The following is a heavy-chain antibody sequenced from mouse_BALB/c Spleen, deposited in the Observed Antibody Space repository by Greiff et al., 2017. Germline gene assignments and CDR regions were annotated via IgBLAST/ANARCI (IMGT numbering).Heavy chain of an antibody. J-gene: IGHJ2*01. CDR3: ARYDYDGGYAMDY. CDR1: GYTFTSYW. Sequence: VQLQQSGAELARPGASVKLSCKASGYTFTSYWMQWVKQRPGQGLEWIGAIYPGDGDTRYTQKFKGKATLTADKSSSTAYMQLSSLASEDSAVYYCARYDYDGGYAMDYWGQGTTLTVSS. CDR2: IYPGDGDT. V-gene: IGHV1-87*01. D-gene: IGHD2-4*01.